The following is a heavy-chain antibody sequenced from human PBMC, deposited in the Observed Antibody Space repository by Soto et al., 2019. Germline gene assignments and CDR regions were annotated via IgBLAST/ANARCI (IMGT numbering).Heavy chain of an antibody. J-gene: IGHJ4*02. Sequence: PGGSLRLSCAASGFTFSSYAMSWVRQAPGKGLEWVSAISGSGGSTYYADSVKGRFTISRDNSKNTLYLQMNSLRAEDTAVYYCAKDDAQMGWSLIDYWGQGTLVTVSS. D-gene: IGHD6-19*01. CDR1: GFTFSSYA. V-gene: IGHV3-23*01. CDR3: AKDDAQMGWSLIDY. CDR2: ISGSGGST.